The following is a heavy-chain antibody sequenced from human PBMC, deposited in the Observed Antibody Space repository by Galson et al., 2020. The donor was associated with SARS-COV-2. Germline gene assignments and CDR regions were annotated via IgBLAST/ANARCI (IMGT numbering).Heavy chain of an antibody. CDR3: ARMVVRGVTYDY. V-gene: IGHV2-70*11. CDR1: GFSLSTSGMC. Sequence: SGPTQVTPTQTVTLTYTYSGFSLSTSGMCVSWIRQPPGKALQWLARTDWDDDKYYSTTLKTRLTISKDTSKHQVVLTMTNMEPVDTATYYCARMVVRGVTYDYWGQGTLVTVSS. CDR2: TDWDDDK. D-gene: IGHD3-10*01. J-gene: IGHJ4*02.